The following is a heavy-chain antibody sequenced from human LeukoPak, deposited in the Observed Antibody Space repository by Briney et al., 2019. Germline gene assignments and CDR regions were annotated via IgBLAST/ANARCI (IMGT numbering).Heavy chain of an antibody. CDR2: ISYDGNNQ. Sequence: GGSLRLSCAASGFTSRSYATHWVRQAPGTGLEWVSFISYDGNNQYYADSVKGRFTISRDNSKNTLYLQMNSLRTEDTAVYYCAKDAGDQGYFDYWGQGTLVTVSS. CDR1: GFTSRSYA. CDR3: AKDAGDQGYFDY. J-gene: IGHJ4*02. V-gene: IGHV3-30*04. D-gene: IGHD3-16*01.